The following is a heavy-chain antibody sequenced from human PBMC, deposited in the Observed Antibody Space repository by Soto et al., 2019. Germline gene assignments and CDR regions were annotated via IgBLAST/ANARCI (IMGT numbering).Heavy chain of an antibody. D-gene: IGHD3-3*01. J-gene: IGHJ4*02. V-gene: IGHV1-8*01. CDR2: MNPDRDKR. Sequence: QVQLVQSGAEVKKPGASVRVPCQGSGYVFTRYDVHWVRQATGQGLEWMGWMNPDRDKRGYGQKFQGRIPMSVETSTRTVYMELSGLGSEDTAIFYSGRVANFVQWGQGTLVTVAS. CDR1: GYVFTRYD. CDR3: GRVANFVQ.